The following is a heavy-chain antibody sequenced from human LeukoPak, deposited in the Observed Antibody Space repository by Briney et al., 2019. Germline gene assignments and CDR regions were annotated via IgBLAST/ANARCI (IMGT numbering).Heavy chain of an antibody. V-gene: IGHV3-48*03. CDR3: AVLRAYSGYDLDF. CDR2: ISSSGNTM. D-gene: IGHD5-12*01. Sequence: PGGSLRLSCAASGFIFRSYEMNWVRQAPGKGLEWLSYISSSGNTMYYADSVQGRFTISRDNAKNSLDLQMSSLRVGDTAMYYCAVLRAYSGYDLDFWGQGTLVTVSS. J-gene: IGHJ4*02. CDR1: GFIFRSYE.